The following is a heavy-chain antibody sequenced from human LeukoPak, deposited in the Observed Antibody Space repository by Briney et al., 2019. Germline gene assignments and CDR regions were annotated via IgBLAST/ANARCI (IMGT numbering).Heavy chain of an antibody. Sequence: ASVKVSCKASGGTFSSYTISWVRQAPGQGLEWMGGIVPIFGTANYAQKFQGRVTITADESTSTAYMELSSLRSEDTAVYYCTRSKALRLDDIYYWGQGTLVTVSS. CDR1: GGTFSSYT. CDR2: IVPIFGTA. J-gene: IGHJ4*02. V-gene: IGHV1-69*13. D-gene: IGHD3-9*01. CDR3: TRSKALRLDDIYY.